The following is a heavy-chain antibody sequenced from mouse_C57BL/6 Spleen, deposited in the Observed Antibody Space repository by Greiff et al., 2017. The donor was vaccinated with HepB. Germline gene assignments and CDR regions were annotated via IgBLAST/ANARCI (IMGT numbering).Heavy chain of an antibody. Sequence: EVQLQQTGPELVKSGASVKIPCKACGYTFPDYNMDWVKQSHGKGLEWIVNINPNNGGTIYNQKFKVKATLTVDKSSSTAYMELRSLTSEYTAVYYCARSERDYYYGSSFYYFDYWIEGTTLSVTS. CDR2: INPNNGGT. J-gene: IGHJ2*01. V-gene: IGHV1-18*01. D-gene: IGHD1-1*01. CDR3: ARSERDYYYGSSFYYFDY. CDR1: GYTFPDYN.